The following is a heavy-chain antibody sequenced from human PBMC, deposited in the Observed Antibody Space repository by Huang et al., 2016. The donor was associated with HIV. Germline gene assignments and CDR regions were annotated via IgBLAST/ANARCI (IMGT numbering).Heavy chain of an antibody. D-gene: IGHD3-10*01. CDR1: GGSIRSDNYY. CDR2: IYYSGST. V-gene: IGHV4-39*02. J-gene: IGHJ4*02. Sequence: QLQLQESGPGLVKPSETLSLTCTVSGGSIRSDNYYWGWIRQPPGKGLEWIGSIYYSGSTYYSPSLKRRVTITVDTSNNHFSLRMRSVTAADTAVYYCARLPGSITMIRGVITDPYWGQGTLVTVSS. CDR3: ARLPGSITMIRGVITDPY.